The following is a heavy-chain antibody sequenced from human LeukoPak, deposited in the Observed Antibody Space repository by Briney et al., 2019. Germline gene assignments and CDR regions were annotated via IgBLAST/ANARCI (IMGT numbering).Heavy chain of an antibody. J-gene: IGHJ4*02. CDR2: IYTSGST. CDR3: ARGTTVLKTFDY. V-gene: IGHV4-4*09. D-gene: IGHD4-17*01. CDR1: GGSISSYY. Sequence: SETLSLTCTVSGGSISSYYWSWIRQAPGKGLEWIGRIYTSGSTNYNPSLKSRVTISVDTSKNQFSLKLSSVTAADTAVYYCARGTTVLKTFDYWGQGTLVTVSS.